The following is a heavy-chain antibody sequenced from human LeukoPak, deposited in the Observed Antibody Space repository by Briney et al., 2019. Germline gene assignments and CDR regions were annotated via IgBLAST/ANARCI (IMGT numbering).Heavy chain of an antibody. CDR2: ISSSSSTI. CDR1: GFTFSSYS. CDR3: ASPGVWTAAIDHDAFDI. V-gene: IGHV3-48*01. J-gene: IGHJ3*02. D-gene: IGHD2-2*01. Sequence: PGGSLRLSCAASGFTFSSYSMNWVRQAPGKGLGWVSYISSSSSTIYYADSVKGRFTISRDNAKNSLYLQMNSLRAEDTAVYYCASPGVWTAAIDHDAFDIWGQGTMVTVSS.